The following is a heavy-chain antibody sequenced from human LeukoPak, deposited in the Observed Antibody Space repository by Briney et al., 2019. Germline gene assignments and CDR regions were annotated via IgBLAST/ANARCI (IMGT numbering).Heavy chain of an antibody. Sequence: ASVKVSCKASGYIFTGYYMHWVRQAPGQGLEWMGWINPNSGDTNYAQKFQGRVTMTRDTSISTAYMELSRLRSDDTAVYYCASNIVATTLEEYWGQGTLVTVSS. CDR1: GYIFTGYY. CDR3: ASNIVATTLEEY. V-gene: IGHV1-2*02. D-gene: IGHD5-12*01. CDR2: INPNSGDT. J-gene: IGHJ4*02.